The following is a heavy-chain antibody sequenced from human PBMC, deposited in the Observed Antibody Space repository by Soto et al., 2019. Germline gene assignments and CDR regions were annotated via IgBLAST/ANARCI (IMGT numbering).Heavy chain of an antibody. CDR3: ARGKGMEENYYYYGMDV. D-gene: IGHD1-1*01. CDR2: INGGNGHT. J-gene: IGHJ6*01. CDR1: GYAFSTYA. Sequence: ASVKVSCKASGYAFSTYALHWVRQAPGQGLEWMGWINGGNGHTRYSQKFKDRVTISRDTPASTAYMELSGLRSEDTAVYYCARGKGMEENYYYYGMDVWGQGTTVTVPP. V-gene: IGHV1-3*01.